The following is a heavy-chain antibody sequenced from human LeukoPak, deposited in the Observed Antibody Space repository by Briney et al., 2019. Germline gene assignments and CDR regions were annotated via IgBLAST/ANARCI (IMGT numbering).Heavy chain of an antibody. CDR2: INHSGST. CDR1: GGSFSGYY. CDR3: ARRMASYYGSGSEFDY. D-gene: IGHD3-10*01. J-gene: IGHJ4*02. Sequence: PSETLSLTCAVYGGSFSGYYWSWIRQPPGKGLEWIGEINHSGSTNYNPSLKSRVTISVDTSKNQFSLKLSSVTAADTAVYYCARRMASYYGSGSEFDYWGQGTLVTVSS. V-gene: IGHV4-34*01.